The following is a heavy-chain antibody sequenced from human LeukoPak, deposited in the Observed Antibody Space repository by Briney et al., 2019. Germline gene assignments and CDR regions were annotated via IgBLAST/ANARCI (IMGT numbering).Heavy chain of an antibody. CDR1: GFIFSSYW. Sequence: GGSLRLSCAASGFIFSSYWMHWVRQAPGKGLVWVSRINSDGSSTSYADSVKGRFTISRDNAKNTLYLQMNSLRAEDTAVYYCARDFTPGYSSGWYSRWGQGTLVTVSS. V-gene: IGHV3-74*01. CDR2: INSDGSST. D-gene: IGHD6-19*01. CDR3: ARDFTPGYSSGWYSR. J-gene: IGHJ4*02.